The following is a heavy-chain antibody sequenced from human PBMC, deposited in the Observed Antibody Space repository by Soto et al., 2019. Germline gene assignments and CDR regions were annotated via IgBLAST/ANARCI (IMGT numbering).Heavy chain of an antibody. D-gene: IGHD3-10*01. CDR2: ISSSSSTI. CDR3: ARGTVRGSGSYSHDY. CDR1: GFTFSSYS. J-gene: IGHJ4*02. Sequence: EVQLVESGGGLVQPGGSLRLSCAASGFTFSSYSMNWVRQAPGKGLEWVSYISSSSSTIYYADSVKGRFTISRDNAKNSLYLLMNSLRAEDTAVYYCARGTVRGSGSYSHDYWGQGTLVTVSS. V-gene: IGHV3-48*01.